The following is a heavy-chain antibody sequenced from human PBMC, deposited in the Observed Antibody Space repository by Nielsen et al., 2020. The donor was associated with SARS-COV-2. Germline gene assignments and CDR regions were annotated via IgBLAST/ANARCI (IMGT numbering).Heavy chain of an antibody. Sequence: GESLKISCAASGFPFRAYALHWVRQAPGKGLEWVAVISYDGSNKYYADSVKGRFTISRDNSKNTLYLQMNSLRAEDTAVYYCARDRDDSSSWYYYGMDVWGQGTTVTVSS. V-gene: IGHV3-30-3*01. J-gene: IGHJ6*02. CDR3: ARDRDDSSSWYYYGMDV. CDR1: GFPFRAYA. D-gene: IGHD6-13*01. CDR2: ISYDGSNK.